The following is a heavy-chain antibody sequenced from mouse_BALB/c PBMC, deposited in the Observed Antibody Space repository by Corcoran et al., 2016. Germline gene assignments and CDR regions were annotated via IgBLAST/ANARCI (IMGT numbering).Heavy chain of an antibody. CDR2: ISCYNGAT. V-gene: IGHV1S34*01. D-gene: IGHD1-1*01. CDR1: GYSFTGYY. CDR3: ARGGKYYGSSLYYYAMDY. J-gene: IGHJ4*01. Sequence: LVKTGASVKISCKASGYSFTGYYMHWVKQSHGKSLEWIGYISCYNGATSYNQKFKGKATFTVDTSSSTAYMQFNSLTSEDSAVYYCARGGKYYGSSLYYYAMDYWGQGTSVTVSS.